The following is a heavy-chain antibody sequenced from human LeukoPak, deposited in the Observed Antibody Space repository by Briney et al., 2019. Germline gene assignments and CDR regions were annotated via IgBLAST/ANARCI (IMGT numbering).Heavy chain of an antibody. D-gene: IGHD2-2*01. CDR1: GGPISSGYYY. CDR2: MYYAGST. J-gene: IGHJ4*02. Sequence: PSETLSLTCTVSGGPISSGYYYWGWIRQPPGRGLEWIGNMYYAGSTNYNPSPKSRVTISVDTSKNQFSLKLSSVTAADTAVYYCASLKPARPDYWGQGTLVTVSS. V-gene: IGHV4-39*07. CDR3: ASLKPARPDY.